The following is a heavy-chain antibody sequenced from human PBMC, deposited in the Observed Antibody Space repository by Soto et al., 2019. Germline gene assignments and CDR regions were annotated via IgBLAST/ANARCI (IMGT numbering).Heavy chain of an antibody. CDR2: ISYDGSNK. D-gene: IGHD3-22*01. J-gene: IGHJ4*02. CDR3: AKYYYDSSGYLNPFDY. V-gene: IGHV3-30*18. Sequence: LRLSCAASGFTFSSYCMHWVRQAPCKGLEWVAVISYDGSNKYYADSVKGRFTISRDNSKNTLYLQMNSLRAEDTAVYYCAKYYYDSSGYLNPFDYWGQGTLVTVSS. CDR1: GFTFSSYC.